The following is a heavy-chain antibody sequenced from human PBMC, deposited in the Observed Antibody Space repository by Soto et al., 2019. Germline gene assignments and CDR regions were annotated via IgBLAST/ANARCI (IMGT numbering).Heavy chain of an antibody. V-gene: IGHV3-21*01. D-gene: IGHD3-22*01. CDR3: VRDGLDYYDTERLYFDN. CDR2: ISSSAVYI. Sequence: EVHLVESGGGPVRPGGSLKLSCAASGFNFITYSLSWVRQAPGKGLEWVASISSSAVYIDYADSVKGRFTISRDNANNSLYLQMNSLRAEDTATYYCVRDGLDYYDTERLYFDNWGQGTLVTVSS. CDR1: GFNFITYS. J-gene: IGHJ4*02.